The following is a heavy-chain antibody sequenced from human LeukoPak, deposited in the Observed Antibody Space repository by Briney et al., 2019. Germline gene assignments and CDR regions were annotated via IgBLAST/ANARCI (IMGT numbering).Heavy chain of an antibody. J-gene: IGHJ5*02. CDR2: IYPGDSDT. D-gene: IGHD2-21*01. CDR1: GYSFTSYW. Sequence: GESLKISCKGSGYSFTSYWIGWVRQMPGEGLEWMGIIYPGDSDTRYSPSFQGQVTISADKSISTAYLQWSSLKASDTAMYYCARQGGIVVAQGWFDPWGQGTLVTVSS. V-gene: IGHV5-51*01. CDR3: ARQGGIVVAQGWFDP.